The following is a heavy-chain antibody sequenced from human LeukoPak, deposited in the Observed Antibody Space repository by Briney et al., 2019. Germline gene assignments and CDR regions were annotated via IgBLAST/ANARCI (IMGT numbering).Heavy chain of an antibody. Sequence: ASVKVSCKASGYTFTSYYMHWVRQAPGQGLEWMGIINPSGGSTSYAQKFQGRVTMTRDTSTSTVYMELNSLRSEDTAVYYCARVYVVTDAFDIWGQGTMVTVSS. CDR1: GYTFTSYY. CDR2: INPSGGST. V-gene: IGHV1-46*01. CDR3: ARVYVVTDAFDI. J-gene: IGHJ3*02. D-gene: IGHD2-15*01.